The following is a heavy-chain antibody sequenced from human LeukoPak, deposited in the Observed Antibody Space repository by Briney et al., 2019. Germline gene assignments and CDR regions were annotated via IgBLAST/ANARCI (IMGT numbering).Heavy chain of an antibody. V-gene: IGHV1-2*06. CDR2: INPNSGGT. Sequence: GASVKVSCKASGYTFTCYYMHWVRQAPGQGLEWMGRINPNSGGTNYAQKFQGRVTMTRDTSISTAYMELSRLRSDDTAVYYCARVVSKGIGDFDYWGQGTLVTVSS. CDR3: ARVVSKGIGDFDY. D-gene: IGHD3-22*01. J-gene: IGHJ4*02. CDR1: GYTFTCYY.